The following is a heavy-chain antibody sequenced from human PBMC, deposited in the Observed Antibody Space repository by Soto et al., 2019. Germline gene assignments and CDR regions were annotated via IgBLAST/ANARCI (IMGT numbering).Heavy chain of an antibody. CDR3: AHRPPYSSSWYVRAFDI. Sequence: QITLKESGPTLVKPTQTLTLTCTFSGFSLSTSGVGVGWIRQPPGKALEWLALIYWDDDKRYSPSLKSRLTITKDTSKNQVVLTMTNMDPVDTATYYCAHRPPYSSSWYVRAFDIWGQGTMVTVSS. CDR1: GFSLSTSGVG. J-gene: IGHJ3*02. CDR2: IYWDDDK. V-gene: IGHV2-5*02. D-gene: IGHD6-13*01.